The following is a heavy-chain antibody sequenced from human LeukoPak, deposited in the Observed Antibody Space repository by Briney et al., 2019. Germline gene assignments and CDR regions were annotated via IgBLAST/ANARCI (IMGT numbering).Heavy chain of an antibody. CDR2: INPNSGGT. D-gene: IGHD3-10*01. CDR3: AITRAIWFGEADAFDI. V-gene: IGHV1-2*02. CDR1: GYTFTGYY. J-gene: IGHJ3*02. Sequence: GASVKVSCKASGYTFTGYYMHWGRQAPGHGLEWMGWINPNSGGTNYAQKFHGRVTMTRDTSISTAYMELSRLRSDDTAVYYCAITRAIWFGEADAFDIWGQGTMVTVSS.